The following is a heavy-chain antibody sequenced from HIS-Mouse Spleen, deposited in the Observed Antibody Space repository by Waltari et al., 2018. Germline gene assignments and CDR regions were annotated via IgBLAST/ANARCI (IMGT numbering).Heavy chain of an antibody. CDR3: AREIPYSSSWYDWYFDL. CDR1: GGSFRSRSYY. J-gene: IGHJ2*01. D-gene: IGHD6-13*01. CDR2: IYYSGST. V-gene: IGHV4-39*07. Sequence: QLQLQESGPGLVKPSETLSLTCTASGGSFRSRSYYWGWIRQPPGKGLEWIGSIYYSGSTYYNPSLKSRVTISVDTSKNQFSLKLSSVTAADTAVYYCAREIPYSSSWYDWYFDLWGRGTLVTVSS.